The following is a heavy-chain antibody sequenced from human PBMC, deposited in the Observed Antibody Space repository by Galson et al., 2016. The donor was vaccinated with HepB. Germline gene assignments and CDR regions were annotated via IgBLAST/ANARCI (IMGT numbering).Heavy chain of an antibody. V-gene: IGHV3-23*01. CDR3: AKDWAVAGADIGSFDS. CDR2: IGALATGGPT. J-gene: IGHJ4*02. Sequence: SLRLSCAVSGFTFNNYAVSWVRKVPGKGLEWVSTIGALATGGPTYYADSVKGRFSISTDNSANTLHLEMNRLGAEDTAIYYCAKDWAVAGADIGSFDSWGQGELVIVSS. D-gene: IGHD2-15*01. CDR1: GFTFNNYA.